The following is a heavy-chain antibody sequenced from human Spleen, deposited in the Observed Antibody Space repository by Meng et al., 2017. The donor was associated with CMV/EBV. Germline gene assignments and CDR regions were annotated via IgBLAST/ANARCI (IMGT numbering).Heavy chain of an antibody. CDR3: ATLHLMPATAIGGP. V-gene: IGHV4-39*01. CDR1: GGSISSSSYY. J-gene: IGHJ4*02. CDR2: IYYSGST. Sequence: SGGSISSSSYYWGWIRQPPGKGLEWIGSIYYSGSTYYNPSLKSRVTISVDTSKNQFSLKLSSVTAADTAVYYCATLHLMPATAIGGPWGQGTLVTLSS. D-gene: IGHD2-2*01.